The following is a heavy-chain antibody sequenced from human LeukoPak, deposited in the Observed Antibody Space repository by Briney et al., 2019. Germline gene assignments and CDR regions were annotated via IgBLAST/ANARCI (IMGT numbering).Heavy chain of an antibody. CDR1: GFLVSSCG. J-gene: IGHJ4*02. D-gene: IGHD4-17*01. Sequence: GGSLRLSCAASGFLVSSCGMHWVRQAPGKGLEWVGVIWSNGNNKYYADSVKGRFTISRDNAKNSLYLQMNSLRAEDTAVYYCARDRDAVTTGIFDYWGQGTLVTVSS. CDR2: IWSNGNNK. CDR3: ARDRDAVTTGIFDY. V-gene: IGHV3-33*01.